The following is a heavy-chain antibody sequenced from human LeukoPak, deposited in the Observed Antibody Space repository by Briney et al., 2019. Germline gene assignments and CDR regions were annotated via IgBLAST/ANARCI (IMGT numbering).Heavy chain of an antibody. Sequence: PSETLSLTCAVSGYSISRGYYWGWIRQSPGKGLEWIGSIYHIGTTYYNPSLQSRVPISLDSSRNQFSLKLKSLTAADTAVYYCARVQNEDYYDSSGYSPFDYWGQGTLVTVSS. CDR2: IYHIGTT. CDR3: ARVQNEDYYDSSGYSPFDY. J-gene: IGHJ4*02. CDR1: GYSISRGYY. D-gene: IGHD3-22*01. V-gene: IGHV4-38-2*01.